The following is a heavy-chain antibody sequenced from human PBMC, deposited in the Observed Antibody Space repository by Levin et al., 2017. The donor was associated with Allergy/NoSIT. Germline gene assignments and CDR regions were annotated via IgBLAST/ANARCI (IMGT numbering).Heavy chain of an antibody. CDR1: GYTLTELS. CDR2: FDPEDGET. J-gene: IGHJ4*02. V-gene: IGHV1-24*01. D-gene: IGHD1-26*01. CDR3: ATSTEGSRYKGRGGFDY. Sequence: GASVKVSCKVSGYTLTELSMHWVRQAPGKGLEWMGGFDPEDGETIYAQKVQGRVTMTEDTSTDTAYMELSSLRSEDTAVYYCATSTEGSRYKGRGGFDYWGQGTLVTVSS.